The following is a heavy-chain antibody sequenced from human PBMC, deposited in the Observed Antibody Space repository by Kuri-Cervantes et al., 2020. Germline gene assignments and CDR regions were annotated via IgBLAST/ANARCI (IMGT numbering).Heavy chain of an antibody. Sequence: SLKISCAASGFTFDDYAMHWVRQAPGKGLEWVSGISWNSGSIGYADSVKGRFTISRDNAKNSLYLQMNSLRDEDTAVYYCARDETFGGVIVYYYYGTDVWGQGTTVTVSS. CDR1: GFTFDDYA. D-gene: IGHD3-16*02. CDR2: ISWNSGSI. CDR3: ARDETFGGVIVYYYYGTDV. J-gene: IGHJ6*02. V-gene: IGHV3-9*01.